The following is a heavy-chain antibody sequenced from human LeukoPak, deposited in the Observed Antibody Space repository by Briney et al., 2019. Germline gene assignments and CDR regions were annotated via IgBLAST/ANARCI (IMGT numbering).Heavy chain of an antibody. CDR2: IYHSGST. Sequence: SETLSLTCAVSGGSISSSNWWSWVRQPPGKGLEWIGEIYHSGSTNYNPSLKSRVTISVDKSKNQFSLKLSSVTAADTAVYYCASAIPSIVGAAGYFQHWGQGTLVTVSS. D-gene: IGHD1-26*01. V-gene: IGHV4-4*02. CDR3: ASAIPSIVGAAGYFQH. CDR1: GGSISSSNW. J-gene: IGHJ1*01.